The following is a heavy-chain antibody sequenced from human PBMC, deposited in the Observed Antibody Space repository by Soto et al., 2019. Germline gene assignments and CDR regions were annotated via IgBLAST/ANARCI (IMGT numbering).Heavy chain of an antibody. J-gene: IGHJ5*02. CDR3: ARLDIVVVPAAIDGWFDP. CDR1: GGSTSSYY. D-gene: IGHD2-2*01. Sequence: SETLSLTCTVSGGSTSSYYWSWIRQPPGKGLEWIGYIYYSGSTNYNPSLKSRVTISVDTSKNQFSLKLSSVTAADTAVYYCARLDIVVVPAAIDGWFDPWGQGTLVTVSS. CDR2: IYYSGST. V-gene: IGHV4-59*01.